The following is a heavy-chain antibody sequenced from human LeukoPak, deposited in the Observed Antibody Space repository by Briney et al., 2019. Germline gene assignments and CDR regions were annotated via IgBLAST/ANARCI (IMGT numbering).Heavy chain of an antibody. J-gene: IGHJ4*02. CDR2: INPRDGTT. CDR1: GYTFTGFY. V-gene: IGHV1-46*01. Sequence: ASVKVSCKASGYTFTGFYMHWVRQAPGQGLEWMGMINPRDGTTRTLQKFQGRVSMTRDTSTSTLYMGLSSLRSEDTATYFCARGADQEFDFWGQGTLVTVSS. CDR3: ARGADQEFDF.